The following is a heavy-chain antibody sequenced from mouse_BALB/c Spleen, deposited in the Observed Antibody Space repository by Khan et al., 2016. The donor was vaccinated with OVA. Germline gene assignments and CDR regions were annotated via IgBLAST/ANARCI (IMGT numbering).Heavy chain of an antibody. D-gene: IGHD1-1*01. CDR3: AGGNYYGYYFDY. V-gene: IGHV3-2*02. Sequence: VQLKQSGPGLVKPSQSLSLTCTVTGYSITSGYAWNWIRQLPGNQLEWMGYISYSGVTSYTPSFKSRISITRDTSKNPFFLQLNSVTTEDTATYYCAGGNYYGYYFDYWGQGTTLTVSS. CDR2: ISYSGVT. J-gene: IGHJ2*01. CDR1: GYSITSGYA.